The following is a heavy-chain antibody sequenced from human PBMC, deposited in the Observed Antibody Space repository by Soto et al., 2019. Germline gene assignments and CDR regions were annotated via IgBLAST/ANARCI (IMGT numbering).Heavy chain of an antibody. V-gene: IGHV3-9*01. J-gene: IGHJ4*02. Sequence: GGSLRLSCAASGFTFDDHGMHWVRQAPGKGLEWVSGITWNSGSLYYAGSVKGRFTISRDNAKNSLYLQMNSLRTEDTAFYYCVKDRSYADVPSLFDSWGQGTLVTVSS. CDR3: VKDRSYADVPSLFDS. CDR1: GFTFDDHG. D-gene: IGHD3-16*01. CDR2: ITWNSGSL.